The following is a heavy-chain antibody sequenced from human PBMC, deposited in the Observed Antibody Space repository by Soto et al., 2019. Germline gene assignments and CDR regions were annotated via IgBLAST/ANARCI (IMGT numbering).Heavy chain of an antibody. J-gene: IGHJ6*02. CDR1: GFTFSSYG. CDR2: ISYDGSNK. Sequence: QVQLVESGGGVVQPGRSLRLSCVASGFTFSSYGMHWVRQAPGKGLEWVAVISYDGSNKYYADSVKGRFTISRDNSKNTLYLQMNSLRADDTAVYYCAKDVVVGATTGLGDYYYYYGMDVWGQGTTVTVSS. D-gene: IGHD1-26*01. CDR3: AKDVVVGATTGLGDYYYYYGMDV. V-gene: IGHV3-30*18.